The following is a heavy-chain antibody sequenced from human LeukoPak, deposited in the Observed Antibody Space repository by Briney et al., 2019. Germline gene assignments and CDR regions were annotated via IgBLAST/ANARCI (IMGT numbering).Heavy chain of an antibody. Sequence: PGGSLRLSCAASGFTFSSYAMSWVRQAPGKGLEWVSAISGSGGSTYYADSVKGRFTISRDNSKNTLYLQMNSLRAEDTAVYYCAKDLGFRAEVVVVAAGSLIFDYWGQGTLVTVSS. CDR1: GFTFSSYA. D-gene: IGHD2-15*01. CDR3: AKDLGFRAEVVVVAAGSLIFDY. CDR2: ISGSGGST. J-gene: IGHJ4*02. V-gene: IGHV3-23*01.